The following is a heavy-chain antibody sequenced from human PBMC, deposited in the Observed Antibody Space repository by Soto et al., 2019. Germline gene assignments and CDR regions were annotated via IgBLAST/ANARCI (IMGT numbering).Heavy chain of an antibody. CDR2: ISSTTNYI. V-gene: IGHV3-21*06. Sequence: GGSLRLSCAASGFTFTRYSMNWVRQAPGKGLEWVSSISSTTNYIYYGDSMKGRFTISRDNAKNSLYLEMNGLRAEDTAVYYCARESEDLTSNFDYWGQGTPVTVSS. J-gene: IGHJ4*02. CDR1: GFTFTRYS. CDR3: ARESEDLTSNFDY.